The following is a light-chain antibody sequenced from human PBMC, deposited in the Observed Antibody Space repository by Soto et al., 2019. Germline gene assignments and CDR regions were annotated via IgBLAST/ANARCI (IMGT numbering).Light chain of an antibody. V-gene: IGKV3-20*01. CDR3: QQYDRSPLT. Sequence: EIVLTQSPGTLSLSPGERATLSCRASQSVSSSYLAWYQQKPGQAPRLLIYGASSRATGIPDRFSGSGSGTDLTVTISTLEPEDFAVYYCQQYDRSPLTFGGGTKVEIK. CDR1: QSVSSSY. CDR2: GAS. J-gene: IGKJ4*01.